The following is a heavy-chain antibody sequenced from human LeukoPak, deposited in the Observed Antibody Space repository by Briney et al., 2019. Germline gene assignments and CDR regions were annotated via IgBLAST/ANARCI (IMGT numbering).Heavy chain of an antibody. Sequence: ASVKVSCKASGYAFTSYGISWVRQAPGQGLEWMGWISAYNGNTNYAQKLQGRVTMTTDTPTSTAYMELRSLRSDDTAVYYCARSEDYYDSSGYTSLDYWGQGTLVTVSS. J-gene: IGHJ4*02. CDR3: ARSEDYYDSSGYTSLDY. D-gene: IGHD3-22*01. CDR2: ISAYNGNT. CDR1: GYAFTSYG. V-gene: IGHV1-18*01.